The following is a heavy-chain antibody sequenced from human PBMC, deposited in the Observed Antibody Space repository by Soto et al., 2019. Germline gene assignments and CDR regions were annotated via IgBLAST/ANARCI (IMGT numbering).Heavy chain of an antibody. CDR1: GYTFTSYY. J-gene: IGHJ6*02. CDR2: INPSGGST. D-gene: IGHD2-2*01. CDR3: ARDLSKYCSSTSCSTYYYYGMDV. Sequence: ASVKVSCKASGYTFTSYYMHWVRQAPGQGLEWMGIINPSGGSTSYAQKFQGRVTMTRDTSTSTVYMELSSLRSEDTAVYYCARDLSKYCSSTSCSTYYYYGMDVWAKGPRSPSP. V-gene: IGHV1-46*01.